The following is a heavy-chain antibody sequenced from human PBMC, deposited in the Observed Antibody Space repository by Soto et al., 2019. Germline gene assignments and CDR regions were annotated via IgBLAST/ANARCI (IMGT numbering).Heavy chain of an antibody. Sequence: PGESLKISCNASGYNFKSYWISWVGQTPGKGLEWMGRIAPSDRYTHYNPSFHGHVSISVDKSISTAYLQWSSLKASDTAVYYYDSSGYPGLYYGMDVWGQGTTVTVSS. D-gene: IGHD3-22*01. J-gene: IGHJ6*02. CDR2: IAPSDRYT. CDR3: DSSGYPGLYYGMDV. V-gene: IGHV5-10-1*01. CDR1: GYNFKSYW.